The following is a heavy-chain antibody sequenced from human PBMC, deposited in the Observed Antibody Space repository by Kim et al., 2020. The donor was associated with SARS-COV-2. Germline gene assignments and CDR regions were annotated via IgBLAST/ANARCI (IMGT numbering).Heavy chain of an antibody. Sequence: DAHKGRVTTTIDNSKNTLCLQMNSLGAEDTAVYYCARHIAAAGTLYAFDIWGQGTMVTVSS. CDR3: ARHIAAAGTLYAFDI. V-gene: IGHV3-66*04. J-gene: IGHJ3*02. D-gene: IGHD6-13*01.